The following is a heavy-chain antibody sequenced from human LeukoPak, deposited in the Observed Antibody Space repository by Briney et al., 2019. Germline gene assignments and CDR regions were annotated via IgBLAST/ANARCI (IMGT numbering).Heavy chain of an antibody. CDR3: AREGPRGNSQFDY. Sequence: GGSLRLSCAASGFTFSSYSMNWVRQAPGKGLEWVSYISSSSSTIYYADSVKGRFTISRDNAKNTLYLQMNSLRAEDTAVYYCAREGPRGNSQFDYWGQGTLVTVSS. CDR2: ISSSSSTI. V-gene: IGHV3-48*01. D-gene: IGHD2/OR15-2a*01. CDR1: GFTFSSYS. J-gene: IGHJ4*02.